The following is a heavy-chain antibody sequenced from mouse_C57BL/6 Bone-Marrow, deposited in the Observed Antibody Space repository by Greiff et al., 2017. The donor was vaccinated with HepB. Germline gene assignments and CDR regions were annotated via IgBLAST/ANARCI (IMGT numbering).Heavy chain of an antibody. V-gene: IGHV1-82*01. CDR1: GYAFSSSW. CDR3: ARWLPHWYFDV. J-gene: IGHJ1*03. D-gene: IGHD2-3*01. Sequence: VQLQQSGPELVKPGDSVKISCKASGYAFSSSWMNWVKQRPGKGLEWIGRIYPGDGDTNYNGKFKGKATLTADKSSRTAYMQLSRLTSEDSAVYFCARWLPHWYFDVWGTGTTVTVSS. CDR2: IYPGDGDT.